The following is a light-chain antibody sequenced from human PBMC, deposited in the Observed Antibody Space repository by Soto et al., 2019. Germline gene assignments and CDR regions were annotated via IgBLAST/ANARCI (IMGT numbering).Light chain of an antibody. J-gene: IGKJ5*01. CDR2: GAS. CDR3: QQSYSTPIT. V-gene: IGKV3-15*01. CDR1: QSVSSN. Sequence: EIVMTQSPATLSVSPGGRATLSCSASQSVSSNLAWYQQKPGRAPRLLIYGASTRATGIPARFSGSGSGTDFTLTISSLQPEDFATYYCQQSYSTPITFGQGTRLEI.